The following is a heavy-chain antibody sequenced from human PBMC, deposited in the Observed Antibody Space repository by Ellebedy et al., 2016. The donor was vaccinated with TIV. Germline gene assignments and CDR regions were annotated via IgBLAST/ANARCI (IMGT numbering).Heavy chain of an antibody. CDR2: ITGSDNII. CDR3: AKDSGDHYFDY. V-gene: IGHV3-11*01. CDR1: GFTFSNAW. J-gene: IGHJ4*02. D-gene: IGHD1-26*01. Sequence: GESLKISXAASGFTFSNAWMSWVRQAPGKGLEWISYITGSDNIIYYADSVKGRFTISRDNAKNSLYLQMNSLRAEDTALYYCAKDSGDHYFDYWGQGTLVTVSS.